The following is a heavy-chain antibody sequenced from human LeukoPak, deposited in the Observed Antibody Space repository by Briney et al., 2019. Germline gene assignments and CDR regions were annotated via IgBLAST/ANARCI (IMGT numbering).Heavy chain of an antibody. CDR3: ARGLPSSSWYPYYYYMDV. CDR1: GGSFSGYY. V-gene: IGHV4-34*01. Sequence: SETLSLTCAVYGGSFSGYYWSRIRQPPGKGLEWIGEINHSGSTNYNPSLKSRVTISVDTSKNQFSLKLSSVTAADTAVYYCARGLPSSSWYPYYYYMDVWGKGTTVTVSS. CDR2: INHSGST. J-gene: IGHJ6*03. D-gene: IGHD6-13*01.